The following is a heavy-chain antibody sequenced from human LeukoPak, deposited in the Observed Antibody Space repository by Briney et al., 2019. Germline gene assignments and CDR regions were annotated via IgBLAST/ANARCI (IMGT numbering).Heavy chain of an antibody. CDR2: IWYGGSNT. J-gene: IGHJ4*02. D-gene: IGHD2-2*01. Sequence: GGSLRLSCAASGFTFSTYGMHWVRQAPGKGLEWVAVIWYGGSNTYYADSVKGRFTISRDNSKNTLYLQMNSLRAEDTAVYYCARAVVSAASSLDYWGQGTLVTVSS. CDR1: GFTFSTYG. CDR3: ARAVVSAASSLDY. V-gene: IGHV3-33*08.